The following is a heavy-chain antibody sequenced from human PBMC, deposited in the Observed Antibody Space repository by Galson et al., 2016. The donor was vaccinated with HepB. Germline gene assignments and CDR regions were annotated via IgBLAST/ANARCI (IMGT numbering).Heavy chain of an antibody. CDR3: AKNDILAGYSAFDY. CDR1: GFTFSSYA. Sequence: SLRLSCAASGFTFSSYAMHWVRQAPGKGLEWVAVISYDGSHKYYAASVKGRFTISRDNSKNTLSLQMNILRAEDTAVYYCAKNDILAGYSAFDYWGQGTLVTVSS. V-gene: IGHV3-30*18. J-gene: IGHJ4*02. CDR2: ISYDGSHK. D-gene: IGHD3-9*01.